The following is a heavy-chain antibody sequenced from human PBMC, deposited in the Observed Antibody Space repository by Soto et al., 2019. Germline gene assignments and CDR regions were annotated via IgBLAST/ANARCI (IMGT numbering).Heavy chain of an antibody. Sequence: ASVKVSCKASGYTFTSYYMHWVRQAPGQGLEWMGIINPSGGSTSYAQKFQGRVTMTRDTSTSTVYMELSSLRSEDTAVYYCARSHRFYCSGGSCYSDAFDIWGQGTMVTVSS. CDR1: GYTFTSYY. CDR3: ARSHRFYCSGGSCYSDAFDI. D-gene: IGHD2-15*01. V-gene: IGHV1-46*01. J-gene: IGHJ3*02. CDR2: INPSGGST.